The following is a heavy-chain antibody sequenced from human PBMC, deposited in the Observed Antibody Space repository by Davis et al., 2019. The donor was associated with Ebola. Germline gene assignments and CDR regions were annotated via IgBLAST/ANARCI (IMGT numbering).Heavy chain of an antibody. J-gene: IGHJ5*02. CDR3: ARTGDGTYYYDSSGYGWFDP. D-gene: IGHD3-22*01. Sequence: SQTLSLTCAVYGGSFSGYYWSWIRQPPGKGLEWIGEINHSGSTNYNPSLKSRVTISVDTSKNQFSLKLSSVTAADTAVYYCARTGDGTYYYDSSGYGWFDPWGQGTLVTVSS. CDR2: INHSGST. V-gene: IGHV4-34*01. CDR1: GGSFSGYY.